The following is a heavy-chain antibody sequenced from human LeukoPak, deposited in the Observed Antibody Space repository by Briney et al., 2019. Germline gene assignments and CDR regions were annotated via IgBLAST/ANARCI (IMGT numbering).Heavy chain of an antibody. J-gene: IGHJ4*02. CDR1: GFTVTTNY. CDR3: ARRHSSGSN. CDR2: IYSGGIT. V-gene: IGHV3-66*02. Sequence: PGGSLRLSCAASGFTVTTNYMSWVRQAPGKGLEWVSVIYSGGITYYADSVKGRFTSSRDSSKNTVYLQINSLRVEDTAVYYCARRHSSGSNWDQGTLVTVSS. D-gene: IGHD6-19*01.